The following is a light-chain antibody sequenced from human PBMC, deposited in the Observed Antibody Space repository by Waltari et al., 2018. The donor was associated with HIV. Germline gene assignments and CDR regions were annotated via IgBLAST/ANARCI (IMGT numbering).Light chain of an antibody. CDR1: SSNIGSNY. CDR3: AAWDDSLSGGV. J-gene: IGLJ3*02. CDR2: RNN. V-gene: IGLV1-47*01. Sequence: QSVLTQPPSASGTPGTRVTISCSGSSSNIGSNYVYWYQQLPGTAPKRLIYRNNQRPSGVPDRFSGSKSGTSASLAISGLRSEDEADYYCAAWDDSLSGGVFGGGTKLTVL.